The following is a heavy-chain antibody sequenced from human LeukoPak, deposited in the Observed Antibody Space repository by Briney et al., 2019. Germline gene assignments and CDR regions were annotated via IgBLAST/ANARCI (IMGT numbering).Heavy chain of an antibody. D-gene: IGHD2/OR15-2a*01. J-gene: IGHJ6*03. CDR3: ARLTPTTLSLYYYMDV. CDR2: IFHTGTT. V-gene: IGHV4-4*02. Sequence: SETLSLTCAVSGGSISSSNWWSWVRQPPGKGLEWIGRIFHTGTTDYKKSLKGRVTISVDKSKNQFSLKLTSVTAADTAVYYCARLTPTTLSLYYYMDVWGTGTTVTVSS. CDR1: GGSISSSNW.